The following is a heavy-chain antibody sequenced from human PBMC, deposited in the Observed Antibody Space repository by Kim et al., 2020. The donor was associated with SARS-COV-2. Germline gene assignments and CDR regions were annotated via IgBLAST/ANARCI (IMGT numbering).Heavy chain of an antibody. V-gene: IGHV3-74*01. CDR3: ASGGRYYYGSGSYYLPY. J-gene: IGHJ4*02. Sequence: VKGRFTISRDNAKNTLYLQMNSLRAEDTAVYYCASGGRYYYGSGSYYLPYWGQGTLVTVSS. D-gene: IGHD3-10*01.